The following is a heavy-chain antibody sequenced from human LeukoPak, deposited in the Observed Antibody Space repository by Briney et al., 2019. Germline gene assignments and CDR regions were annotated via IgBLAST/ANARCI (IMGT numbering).Heavy chain of an antibody. CDR3: ARRSGTGRRPYYFDY. CDR2: MNPNSGNT. J-gene: IGHJ4*02. D-gene: IGHD3-3*01. Sequence: ASVKVSCKASGYTFTSYDINGVRQATGQGLEWMGWMNPNSGNTGYAQKFQGGGTMTRNTYISTAYMELSSLRSEDTAVYYCARRSGTGRRPYYFDYWGQGTLVTV. CDR1: GYTFTSYD. V-gene: IGHV1-8*01.